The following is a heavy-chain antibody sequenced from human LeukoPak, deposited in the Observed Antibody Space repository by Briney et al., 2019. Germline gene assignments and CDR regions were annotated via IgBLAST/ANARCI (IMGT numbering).Heavy chain of an antibody. J-gene: IGHJ4*02. D-gene: IGHD2-15*01. CDR1: GYTFSSNN. CDR2: ISSVGNNV. CDR3: LRNTRVPDY. V-gene: IGHV3-48*04. Sequence: GGSLRLSCAASGYTFSSNNMNWVRQVPGKGLEWVSYISSVGNNVQYADAVEGRFTISRDNARNSLYLQMNSLRVEDTAVYYCLRNTRVPDYWGQGTLVTVSS.